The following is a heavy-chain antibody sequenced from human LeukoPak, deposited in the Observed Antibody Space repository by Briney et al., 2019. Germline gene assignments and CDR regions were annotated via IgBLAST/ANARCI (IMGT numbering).Heavy chain of an antibody. Sequence: GGSLRLSCAASGFTFSDYYMSWIRQAPGKGLEWVSYISSSGSTYYADSVKGRFTISRDNSKNTLYLQMNSLRAEDTAVYYCAKQAFSSGYYGDAFDIWGQGTMVTVSS. CDR1: GFTFSDYY. D-gene: IGHD3-22*01. CDR2: ISSSGST. J-gene: IGHJ3*02. V-gene: IGHV3-11*01. CDR3: AKQAFSSGYYGDAFDI.